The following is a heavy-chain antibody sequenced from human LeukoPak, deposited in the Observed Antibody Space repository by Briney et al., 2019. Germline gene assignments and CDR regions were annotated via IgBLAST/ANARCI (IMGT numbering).Heavy chain of an antibody. J-gene: IGHJ4*02. Sequence: GGSLRLSCAASGFDFGAYEMNWVRQAPGKEPEWVAYFAGSDSTKYYADSVRGRFTISRDNAKKSLYLQMSSLRAEDTALYYCTTLGYHLDSWGQGTLVTVSS. CDR2: FAGSDSTK. CDR1: GFDFGAYE. D-gene: IGHD3-22*01. V-gene: IGHV3-48*03. CDR3: TTLGYHLDS.